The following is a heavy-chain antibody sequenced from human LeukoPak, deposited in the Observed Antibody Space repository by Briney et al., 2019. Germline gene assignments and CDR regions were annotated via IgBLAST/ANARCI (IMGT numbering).Heavy chain of an antibody. J-gene: IGHJ5*02. V-gene: IGHV4-34*01. CDR1: GGSFSGYY. CDR3: ARKGWAVAGTSHWFDP. CDR2: INHSGSA. D-gene: IGHD6-19*01. Sequence: SSETLSLTCAVYGGSFSGYYWSWIRQPPGKGLEWIGEINHSGSANYSPSLKSRVTISVDTSKNQFSLKLSSVTAADTAVYYCARKGWAVAGTSHWFDPWGQGTLVTVSS.